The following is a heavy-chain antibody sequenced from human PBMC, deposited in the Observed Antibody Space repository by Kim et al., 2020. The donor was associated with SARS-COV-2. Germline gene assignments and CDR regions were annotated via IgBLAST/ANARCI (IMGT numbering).Heavy chain of an antibody. Sequence: GGSLRLSCAASGFTFSSYSMNWVRQAPGKGLEWVSSISSSSSYIYYADSVKGRFTISRDNAKNSLYLQMNSLRAEDTAVYYCARDPPSGYDTFDYWGQGTLVTVSS. CDR3: ARDPPSGYDTFDY. D-gene: IGHD5-12*01. CDR1: GFTFSSYS. CDR2: ISSSSSYI. J-gene: IGHJ4*02. V-gene: IGHV3-21*01.